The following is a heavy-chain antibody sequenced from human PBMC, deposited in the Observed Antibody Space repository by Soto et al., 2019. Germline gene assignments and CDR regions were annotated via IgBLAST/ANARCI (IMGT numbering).Heavy chain of an antibody. D-gene: IGHD6-19*01. CDR3: AKATTNGGWFNPFDS. CDR1: GFSFVNYA. Sequence: GGSLRLSCAASGFSFVNYATNWVRQAPGKGLEWVSGLSGSGTSTYYADSVKGRFTISRDNSRDTLFLQMNSLTADDTAVYYCAKATTNGGWFNPFDSWGQGALVTVSS. J-gene: IGHJ4*02. V-gene: IGHV3-23*01. CDR2: LSGSGTST.